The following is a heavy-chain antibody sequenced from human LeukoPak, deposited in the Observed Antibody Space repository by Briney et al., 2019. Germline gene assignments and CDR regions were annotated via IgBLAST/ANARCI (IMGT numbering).Heavy chain of an antibody. CDR2: IHSDGGST. CDR3: AKGVNYGVRGAFDI. V-gene: IGHV3-74*01. Sequence: QSGGSLRLSCAASGFTFSTYWMHWVRHAPGKGLVWVSRIHSDGGSTSYADSVMGRFTISRDNAKNTLYLQMNSLRAEDMALYYCAKGVNYGVRGAFDIWGQGTMVTVSS. CDR1: GFTFSTYW. D-gene: IGHD4-17*01. J-gene: IGHJ3*02.